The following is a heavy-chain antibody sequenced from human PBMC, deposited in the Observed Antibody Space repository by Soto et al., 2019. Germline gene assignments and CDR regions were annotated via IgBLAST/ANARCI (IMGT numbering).Heavy chain of an antibody. Sequence: ASVKVSCKASGYSFTNNDVSWVRQAPGHGLEWMGIINPSGGSTRFAQTFQGRITMTTDTSTSTAYMELRSLRSEDTAVYYCARDPRLELRGVDSWGQVTLVTVSS. J-gene: IGHJ4*02. CDR1: GYSFTNND. CDR2: INPSGGST. D-gene: IGHD1-26*01. CDR3: ARDPRLELRGVDS. V-gene: IGHV1-46*01.